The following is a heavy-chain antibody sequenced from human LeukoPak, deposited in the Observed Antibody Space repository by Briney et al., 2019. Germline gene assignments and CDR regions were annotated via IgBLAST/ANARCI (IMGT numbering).Heavy chain of an antibody. CDR1: GASISSYY. Sequence: SETLSLTCTVSGASISSYYWSWIRQPAGKGLEWIGRIYTSGSTNYNPSLKSRVTMSVDTSKNQFSLKLSSVTAADTAVYYCARDSYSSSWSTYYYYMDVWGKGTTVTVSS. D-gene: IGHD6-13*01. CDR2: IYTSGST. J-gene: IGHJ6*03. V-gene: IGHV4-4*07. CDR3: ARDSYSSSWSTYYYYMDV.